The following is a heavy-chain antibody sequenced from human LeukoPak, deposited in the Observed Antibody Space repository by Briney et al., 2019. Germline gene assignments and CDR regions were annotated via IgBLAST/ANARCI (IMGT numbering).Heavy chain of an antibody. Sequence: PSETLSLTCTVSGGSVSSGSYYWSWIRQPPGKGLEWIGYIYYSGSTNYNSSLKSRVTISVDTSKNQFSLKLSSVTAADTAVYYCARDRSRDGYNDYWGQGTLVTVSS. D-gene: IGHD5-24*01. J-gene: IGHJ4*02. CDR2: IYYSGST. CDR1: GGSVSSGSYY. CDR3: ARDRSRDGYNDY. V-gene: IGHV4-61*01.